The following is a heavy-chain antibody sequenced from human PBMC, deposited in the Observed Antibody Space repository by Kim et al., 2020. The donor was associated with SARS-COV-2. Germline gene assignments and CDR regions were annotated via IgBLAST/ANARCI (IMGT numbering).Heavy chain of an antibody. Sequence: SADSVKGRFTISRDNSKNTLYLQMNSLRAEDTAVYYCARAAWGGYFYGMDVWGQGTTVTVSS. D-gene: IGHD7-27*01. J-gene: IGHJ6*02. CDR3: ARAAWGGYFYGMDV. V-gene: IGHV3-30*01.